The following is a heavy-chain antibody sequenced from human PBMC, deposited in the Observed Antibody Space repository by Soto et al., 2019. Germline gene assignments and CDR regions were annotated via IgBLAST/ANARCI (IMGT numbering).Heavy chain of an antibody. Sequence: ASVKVSCKASGGTFSSYAISWVRQAPGQRLEWMGGINAIYGTANYSQKFQGRVTITGDTSTSTAYMELSSLRSEDTAVYYCARSIVVVTALDYWGQGTLVTVSS. CDR2: INAIYGTA. CDR1: GGTFSSYA. D-gene: IGHD2-21*02. V-gene: IGHV1-69*06. CDR3: ARSIVVVTALDY. J-gene: IGHJ4*02.